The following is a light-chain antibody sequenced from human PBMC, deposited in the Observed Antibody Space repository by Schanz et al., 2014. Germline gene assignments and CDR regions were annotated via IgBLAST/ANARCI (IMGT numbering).Light chain of an antibody. V-gene: IGLV2-14*03. CDR1: SSDVGAYNY. CDR2: DVT. Sequence: QSALTQPPSASGSPGQSVTISCTGTSSDVGAYNYVSWYQQHPGKAPKLMIYDVTIRPSGVSNRFSGSKSGNTASLTISGLQAEDEADYYCSSHTTDTTWLFGGGTKLTVL. J-gene: IGLJ3*02. CDR3: SSHTTDTTWL.